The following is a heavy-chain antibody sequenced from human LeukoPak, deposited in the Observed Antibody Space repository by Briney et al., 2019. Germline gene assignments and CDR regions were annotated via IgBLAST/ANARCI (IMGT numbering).Heavy chain of an antibody. V-gene: IGHV4-34*01. D-gene: IGHD3-9*01. CDR1: GGSFSGYY. Sequence: SETLSLTCAVYGGSFSGYYWSWIRQPPGKGLEWIGEINHSGSTNYNPSLRSRVTISVDTSKNQFSLKLSSVTAADTAVYYCARQYYDILTGYYGAFDYWGQGTLVTVSS. J-gene: IGHJ4*02. CDR3: ARQYYDILTGYYGAFDY. CDR2: INHSGST.